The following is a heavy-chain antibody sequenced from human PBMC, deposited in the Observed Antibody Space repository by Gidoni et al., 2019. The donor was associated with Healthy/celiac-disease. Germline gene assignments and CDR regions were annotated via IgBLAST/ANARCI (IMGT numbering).Heavy chain of an antibody. CDR1: GGPISSYY. CDR2: IYYSGST. D-gene: IGHD3-3*01. V-gene: IGHV4-59*01. Sequence: QVQLQESGPGLVKPSATLSLTCTVPGGPISSYYWSWSRQPPGKGLEWIGYIYYSGSTKYNPSLKSRVTISVDTSKNQFSLKLSSVTAADTAVYYCARGQLRLKGLSEYWFDPWGQGTLVTVSS. CDR3: ARGQLRLKGLSEYWFDP. J-gene: IGHJ5*02.